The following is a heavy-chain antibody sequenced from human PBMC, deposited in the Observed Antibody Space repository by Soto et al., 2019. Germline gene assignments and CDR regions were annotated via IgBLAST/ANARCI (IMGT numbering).Heavy chain of an antibody. CDR2: TYYRSKWYN. J-gene: IGHJ6*03. D-gene: IGHD4-17*01. CDR1: GDSVSSNSAA. CDR3: ARGIGDYDAYYYYYMDV. V-gene: IGHV6-1*01. Sequence: SPTLSLTCAISGDSVSSNSAAWNWIRQSPSRGLEWLGRTYYRSKWYNDYAVSVKSRITINPDTSKNQFSLQLNSVTPEDTAVYYCARGIGDYDAYYYYYMDVWGKGTTVTVSS.